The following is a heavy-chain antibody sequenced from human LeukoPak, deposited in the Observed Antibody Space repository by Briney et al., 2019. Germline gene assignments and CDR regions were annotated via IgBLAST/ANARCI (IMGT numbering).Heavy chain of an antibody. CDR1: GGTFSSHA. CDR2: IIPILDIT. J-gene: IGHJ4*02. CDR3: AILSDGAYCGGDCFYLDY. D-gene: IGHD2-21*02. V-gene: IGHV1-69*10. Sequence: SVKVSCKASGGTFSSHAMSWVRQAPGQGLEWMGGIIPILDITNYAQKFQGRVTITADKSTGTAYMELSSLRSEDTAVYYCAILSDGAYCGGDCFYLDYWGQETLVTVSS.